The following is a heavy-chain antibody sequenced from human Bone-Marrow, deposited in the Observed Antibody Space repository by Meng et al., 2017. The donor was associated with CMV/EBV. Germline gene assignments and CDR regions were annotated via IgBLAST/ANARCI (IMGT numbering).Heavy chain of an antibody. D-gene: IGHD3-22*01. CDR2: ISSSSSYI. J-gene: IGHJ4*02. Sequence: ETLSLTCAASGFTFSSYSMNWVRQAPGKGLEWVSSISSSSSYIYYADSVKGRFTISRDNAKNSLYLQMNSLRAEDTAVYYCARDPRPRYYYDSSPLWGQGTLVTVSS. CDR1: GFTFSSYS. CDR3: ARDPRPRYYYDSSPL. V-gene: IGHV3-21*01.